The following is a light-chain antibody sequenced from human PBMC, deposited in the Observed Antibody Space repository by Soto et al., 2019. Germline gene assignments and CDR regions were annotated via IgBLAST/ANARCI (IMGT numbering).Light chain of an antibody. Sequence: DIQMTQSPSSRSASVGDRVTITCRASHTFSSFLNWYQQKRGKPPTLLIYGAFNLRSGVPSRFAGSGGGAEFRLTISSLQPGDFATYYCQQTYGPPFTFGQGTSLELK. CDR1: HTFSSF. J-gene: IGKJ2*01. V-gene: IGKV1-39*01. CDR3: QQTYGPPFT. CDR2: GAF.